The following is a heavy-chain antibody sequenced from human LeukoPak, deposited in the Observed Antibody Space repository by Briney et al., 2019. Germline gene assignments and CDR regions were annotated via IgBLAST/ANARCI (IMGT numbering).Heavy chain of an antibody. D-gene: IGHD2-15*01. CDR1: GYTFTSYA. J-gene: IGHJ6*02. CDR3: ARDGADCSGGSCYSDYYYYYGMDV. CDR2: INTNTGNP. Sequence: ASVKVSCKASGYTFTSYAMNWVRQAPGQGLEWMGWINTNTGNPTYAQGFTGRFVFSLDTSVSTAYLQISSLKAEDTAVYYCARDGADCSGGSCYSDYYYYYGMDVWGQGTTVTVSS. V-gene: IGHV7-4-1*02.